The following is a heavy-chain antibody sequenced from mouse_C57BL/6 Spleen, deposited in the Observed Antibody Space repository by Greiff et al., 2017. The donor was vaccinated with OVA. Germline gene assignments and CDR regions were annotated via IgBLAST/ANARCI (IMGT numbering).Heavy chain of an antibody. CDR2: IYPGSGNT. V-gene: IGHV1-76*01. Sequence: VKLMESGAELVRPGASVKLSCKASGYTFTDYYINWVKQRPGQGLEWIARIYPGSGNTYYNEKFKGKATLTAEKSSSTAYMQLSSLTSEDSAVYFCARNYGLDYWGQGTTLTVSS. D-gene: IGHD1-1*01. CDR3: ARNYGLDY. CDR1: GYTFTDYY. J-gene: IGHJ2*01.